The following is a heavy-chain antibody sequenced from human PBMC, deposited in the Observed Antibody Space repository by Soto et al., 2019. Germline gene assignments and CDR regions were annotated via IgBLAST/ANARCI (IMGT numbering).Heavy chain of an antibody. V-gene: IGHV3-43D*04. Sequence: EVQLVESGGVVVQPGGSLRLSCAASGFTFDDYAMHWVRQAPGKGLEWVSLISWDGGSTYYADSVKGRFTISRDNSKNSLYLQMNSLRAEDTALYYCXXXXXXSSWAPGRSGVXXYXDYWGQGT. CDR3: XXXXXXSSWAPGRSGVXXYXDY. J-gene: IGHJ4*02. CDR1: GFTFDDYA. D-gene: IGHD6-13*01. CDR2: ISWDGGST.